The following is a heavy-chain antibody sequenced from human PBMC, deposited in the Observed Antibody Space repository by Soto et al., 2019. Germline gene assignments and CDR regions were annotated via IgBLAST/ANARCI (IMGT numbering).Heavy chain of an antibody. J-gene: IGHJ6*03. CDR1: GFTLSSHS. CDR2: STTTSTYI. CDR3: ARDIRGYMVKGQYYMDL. D-gene: IGHD5-18*01. V-gene: IGHV3-21*02. Sequence: EVQLVESGGGLVKPGGSLRLSCEASGFTLSSHSLNWVRLAPGKALEWVSSSTTTSTYIYYADSVKGRFTVSRDNSKNSLYLQMNSLRAEDTAVYYCARDIRGYMVKGQYYMDLWGKGTTVTVSS.